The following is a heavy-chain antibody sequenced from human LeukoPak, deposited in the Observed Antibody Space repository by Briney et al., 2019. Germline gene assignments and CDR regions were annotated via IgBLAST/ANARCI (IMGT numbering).Heavy chain of an antibody. CDR3: TRVGLVPAAMRQTFDY. CDR2: IRSKAYGGTT. Sequence: PGGSLRLSCAASGFTFSSYATSWFRQAPAKGLEWVCFIRSKAYGGTTEYAASVKGRFTISRDDSKSIAYLQMNSLKTEDTAVYYCTRVGLVPAAMRQTFDYWGQGTLGTVSS. D-gene: IGHD2-2*01. CDR1: GFTFSSYA. V-gene: IGHV3-49*03. J-gene: IGHJ4*02.